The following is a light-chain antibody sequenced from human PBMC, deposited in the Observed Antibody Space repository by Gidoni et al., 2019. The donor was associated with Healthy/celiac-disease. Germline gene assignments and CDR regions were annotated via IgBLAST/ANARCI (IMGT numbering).Light chain of an antibody. CDR1: QSVSSSY. V-gene: IGKV3-20*01. CDR2: GPS. Sequence: ELVLTQSPRTLSLSPGERATLSCRASQSVSSSYLAWYQQKPRQAPRLLIYGPSSRAPGLPDRFSGRWAGECFTLTISRLEAEDFAVYYCQQYGSSPQTFGQGTKLEIK. CDR3: QQYGSSPQT. J-gene: IGKJ2*01.